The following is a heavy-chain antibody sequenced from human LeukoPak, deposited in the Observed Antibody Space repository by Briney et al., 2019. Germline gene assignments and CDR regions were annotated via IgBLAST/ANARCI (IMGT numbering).Heavy chain of an antibody. CDR1: GFTVSSNY. CDR3: ARDRGGSTSPYYYMDV. V-gene: IGHV3-53*01. CDR2: IYSGGST. J-gene: IGHJ6*03. D-gene: IGHD2-2*01. Sequence: PGGSLRLSCAASGFTVSSNYMSWVRQAPGKGLEWVSVIYSGGSTYYADSVKGRFTISRDKSKNTLYLQMNSLRAEDTAVYYCARDRGGSTSPYYYMDVWGKGTTVTVSS.